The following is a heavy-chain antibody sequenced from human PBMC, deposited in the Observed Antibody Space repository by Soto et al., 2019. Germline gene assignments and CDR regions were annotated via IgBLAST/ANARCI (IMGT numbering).Heavy chain of an antibody. CDR3: ARVCVIVEEHAFDI. CDR1: GGSISSGGYY. Sequence: PSETLSLTCTVSGGSISSGGYYWSWIRQHPGKGLEWIGYIYYSGSTYYNPSLKSRVTISVDTSKNQFSLKLSSVTAADTAVYYCARVCVIVEEHAFDIWGKGTMVTVS. D-gene: IGHD3-22*01. CDR2: IYYSGST. J-gene: IGHJ3*02. V-gene: IGHV4-31*03.